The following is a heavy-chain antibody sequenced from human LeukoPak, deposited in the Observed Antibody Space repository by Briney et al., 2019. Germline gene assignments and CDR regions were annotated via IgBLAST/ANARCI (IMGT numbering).Heavy chain of an antibody. J-gene: IGHJ1*01. CDR3: AKDLYPHGRAEYFQH. V-gene: IGHV3-23*01. CDR2: ISNSGVST. Sequence: GGSLRLSCEASGFTFDNYAMSWVRQAPGKGLEWVSAISNSGVSTHYADSVKGRFTISRDNSKNTLFLHMNTLRADDMTVYYCAKDLYPHGRAEYFQHWGQGTLVTVSS. D-gene: IGHD2-2*02. CDR1: GFTFDNYA.